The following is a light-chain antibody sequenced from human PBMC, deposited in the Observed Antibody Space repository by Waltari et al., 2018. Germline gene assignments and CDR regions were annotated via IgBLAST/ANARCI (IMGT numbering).Light chain of an antibody. CDR3: AAWDDSLKGQV. Sequence: QSVVTQPPSASGTPGQTVTISCSVTTSNIGSYPVHWYQQPPRTAPRLLIDTNYQRPSGVPDRFSGSKSGTSASLAISGLQSEDGADYYCAAWDDSLKGQVFGGGTKLTVL. J-gene: IGLJ3*02. CDR2: TNY. CDR1: TSNIGSYP. V-gene: IGLV1-44*01.